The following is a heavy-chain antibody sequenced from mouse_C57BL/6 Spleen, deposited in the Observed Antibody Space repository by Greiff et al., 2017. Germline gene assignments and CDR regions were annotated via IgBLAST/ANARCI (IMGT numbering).Heavy chain of an antibody. J-gene: IGHJ4*01. CDR3: TGLLGDY. D-gene: IGHD2-12*01. Sequence: EVQRVESGGGLVQPGGSMKLSCVASGFTFSNYWMTWVRQSPEKGLEWVAQIRLKSDNYATHYAESVKGMFTNSRDESKSSGYLQMNNLRAEDTGIYYCTGLLGDYWGQGTSVTVAS. CDR2: IRLKSDNYAT. V-gene: IGHV6-3*01. CDR1: GFTFSNYW.